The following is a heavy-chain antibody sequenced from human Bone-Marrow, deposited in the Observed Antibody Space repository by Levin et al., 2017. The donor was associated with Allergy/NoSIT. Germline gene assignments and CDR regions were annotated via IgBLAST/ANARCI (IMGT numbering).Heavy chain of an antibody. D-gene: IGHD3-3*01. CDR2: IKTKSDGETT. Sequence: GGSLRLSCAASGFTFKNAWMSWVRQAPGKGPEWVCRIKTKSDGETTDYAAPVQGRFTVSSDDSKNMVYPQMNSLKAEDTALYYCTMSYVDFWNVRQGQWGQGTLVTVSS. CDR3: TMSYVDFWNVRQGQ. CDR1: GFTFKNAW. V-gene: IGHV3-15*01. J-gene: IGHJ4*02.